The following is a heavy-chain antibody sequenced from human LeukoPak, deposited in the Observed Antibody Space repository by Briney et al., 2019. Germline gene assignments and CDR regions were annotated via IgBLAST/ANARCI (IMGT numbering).Heavy chain of an antibody. D-gene: IGHD1-26*01. Sequence: PGGSLRLSCAVSGFTFSSFAMNWVRQAPGKGLEWISSISSSSSHIYYVDSVKGRFTISRDNAKTSLFLQMNSLRAEDTAVYYCAREELNGWGQGTLVTVSS. CDR2: ISSSSSHI. V-gene: IGHV3-21*04. J-gene: IGHJ4*02. CDR3: AREELNG. CDR1: GFTFSSFA.